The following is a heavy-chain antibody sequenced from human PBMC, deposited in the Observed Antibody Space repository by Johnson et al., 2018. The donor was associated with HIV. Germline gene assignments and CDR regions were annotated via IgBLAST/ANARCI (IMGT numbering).Heavy chain of an antibody. J-gene: IGHJ3*02. Sequence: VQLVESGGGLVQPGGSLRLSCADSGFTFSSYWMNWVRQAPGKGLEWLANINQDGSEKNYVDYVKGRFTISRDNAKNSVYLQMNSLRAEDTAMYYCSRHSPRGYSGYDAFDIWGQGTMVTVS. D-gene: IGHD5-12*01. CDR2: INQDGSEK. CDR1: GFTFSSYW. V-gene: IGHV3-7*05. CDR3: SRHSPRGYSGYDAFDI.